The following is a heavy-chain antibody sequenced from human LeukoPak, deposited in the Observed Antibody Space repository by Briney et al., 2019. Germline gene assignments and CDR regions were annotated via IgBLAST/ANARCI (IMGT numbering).Heavy chain of an antibody. CDR2: IYNDGRT. CDR1: GFTFTNNW. J-gene: IGHJ3*02. D-gene: IGHD3-22*01. Sequence: GGSLRLSCAASGFTFTNNWMTWVRQAPGKGLEWVSLIYNDGRTYYADSVKGRCTISRDNSKNTLYLQMNSLRVEDTAVYYCARGLFLSGYLDAFDIWGQGTVVTVSS. CDR3: ARGLFLSGYLDAFDI. V-gene: IGHV3-53*01.